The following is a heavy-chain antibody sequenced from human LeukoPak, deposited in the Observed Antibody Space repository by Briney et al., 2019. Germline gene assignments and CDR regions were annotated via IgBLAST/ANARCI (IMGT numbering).Heavy chain of an antibody. D-gene: IGHD3-22*01. CDR3: ARAYYDSSGYYSFDY. Sequence: ASVKVSCKASGYTFTSYYMHWVRQAPGQGLEWMGGIIPIFGTANYAQKFQGRVTITADESTSTAYMELSSLRSEDTAVYYCARAYYDSSGYYSFDYWGQGTLVTVSS. J-gene: IGHJ4*02. CDR2: IIPIFGTA. CDR1: GYTFTSYY. V-gene: IGHV1-69*13.